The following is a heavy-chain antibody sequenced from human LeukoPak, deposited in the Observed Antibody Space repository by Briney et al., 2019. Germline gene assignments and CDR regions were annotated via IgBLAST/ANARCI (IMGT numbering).Heavy chain of an antibody. D-gene: IGHD1-26*01. CDR3: AGLGGWGPPVRRIFDI. CDR1: GGSISSYY. CDR2: IYYSGST. V-gene: IGHV4-59*01. Sequence: SETLSLTCTVSGGSISSYYWSWIRQPPGKGLEWIGYIYYSGSTNYNPSLKSRVTISVDTSKNQFSLKLSSVTAADTAVYYCAGLGGWGPPVRRIFDIWGQGTMVTVSS. J-gene: IGHJ3*02.